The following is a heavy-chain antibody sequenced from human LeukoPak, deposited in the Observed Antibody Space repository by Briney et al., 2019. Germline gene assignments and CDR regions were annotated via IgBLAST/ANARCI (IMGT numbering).Heavy chain of an antibody. J-gene: IGHJ5*02. V-gene: IGHV1-46*01. CDR3: ARDPVSSGHYSLRFDP. D-gene: IGHD3-22*01. Sequence: ASVKVSCKASGYTFTSYYMHWVRQAPGQGLEWMGIINPSGGSTSYAQKFQGRVTMTRDTSTSTVYMELSSLRSEDTAVYYCARDPVSSGHYSLRFDPWGQGTLVTVSS. CDR2: INPSGGST. CDR1: GYTFTSYY.